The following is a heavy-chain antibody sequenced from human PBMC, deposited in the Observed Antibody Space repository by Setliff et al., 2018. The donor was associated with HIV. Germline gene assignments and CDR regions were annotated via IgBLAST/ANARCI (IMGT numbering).Heavy chain of an antibody. V-gene: IGHV4-39*01. CDR3: ARQPLYNDYDWRSYDFDY. CDR1: GGSISSSIYY. D-gene: IGHD5-12*01. CDR2: IYYSGSTYYYGGST. J-gene: IGHJ4*02. Sequence: SETLSLTCTVSGGSISSSIYYWGWIRQPPGKGLEWIGFIYYSGSTYYYGGSTYYNTALKSPFTISVDTSKNQFSLKLSSVTAAATAVYYCARQPLYNDYDWRSYDFDYWGQGSLVTVSS.